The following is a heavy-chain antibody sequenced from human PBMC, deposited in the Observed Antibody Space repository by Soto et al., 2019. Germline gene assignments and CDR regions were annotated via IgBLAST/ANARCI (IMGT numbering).Heavy chain of an antibody. Sequence: ASVKVSCKASGYTFTSYYMHWVRQAPGQGLEWMGIINPTGGSTSYAQKFQGRVTMTRDTSTSTVYMELSSVRSEDTAVYYCARDTSLDSYSSGLLDYWGQGTLVTVSS. D-gene: IGHD3-22*01. CDR2: INPTGGST. CDR3: ARDTSLDSYSSGLLDY. V-gene: IGHV1-46*01. J-gene: IGHJ4*02. CDR1: GYTFTSYY.